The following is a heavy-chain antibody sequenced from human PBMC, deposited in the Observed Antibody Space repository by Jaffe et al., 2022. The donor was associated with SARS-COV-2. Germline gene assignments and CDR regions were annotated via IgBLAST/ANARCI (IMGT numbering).Heavy chain of an antibody. D-gene: IGHD2-15*01. CDR3: ARDVSSSIYVLGGMDV. J-gene: IGHJ6*02. V-gene: IGHV1-69*08. Sequence: QVQLVQSGAEVKKPGSSVKVSCKASGGTFSSYTISWVRQAPGQGLEWMGRIIPILGIANYAQKFQGRVTITADKSTSTAYMELSSLRSEDTAVYYCARDVSSSIYVLGGMDVWGQGTTVTVSS. CDR1: GGTFSSYT. CDR2: IIPILGIA.